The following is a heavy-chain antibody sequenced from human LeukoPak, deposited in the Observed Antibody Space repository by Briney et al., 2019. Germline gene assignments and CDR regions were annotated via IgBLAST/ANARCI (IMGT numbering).Heavy chain of an antibody. D-gene: IGHD3-22*01. CDR1: GSTFSTYP. CDR3: VRMKAGYYDSSGYPMDV. Sequence: GGSLRLSCVASGSTFSTYPMNWVHQAPGKGLEWVSGVSWNGSRTHYADSVKGRFIISRDNSRNTLYLQTNSLRAEDTAVYYCVRMKAGYYDSSGYPMDVWGQGTTVTVSS. J-gene: IGHJ6*02. CDR2: VSWNGSRT. V-gene: IGHV3-35*01.